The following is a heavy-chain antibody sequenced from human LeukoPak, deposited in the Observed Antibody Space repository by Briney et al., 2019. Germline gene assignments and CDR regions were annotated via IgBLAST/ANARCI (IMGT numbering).Heavy chain of an antibody. CDR2: IIPIFGTA. CDR3: ARVWSVQLAHYYYYYMDG. Sequence: ASVKVSCKASGGTFSSYAISWVRQAPGQGLEWMGGIIPIFGTANYAQKFQGRVTITTDESTSTAYMELSGLRSEDTAVYYCARVWSVQLAHYYYYYMDGWGKGTTVTVSS. V-gene: IGHV1-69*05. J-gene: IGHJ6*03. D-gene: IGHD6-13*01. CDR1: GGTFSSYA.